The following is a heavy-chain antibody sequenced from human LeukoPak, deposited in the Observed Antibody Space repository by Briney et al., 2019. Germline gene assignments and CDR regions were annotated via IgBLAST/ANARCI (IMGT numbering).Heavy chain of an antibody. J-gene: IGHJ6*03. V-gene: IGHV3-9*01. CDR2: ISWKSGSI. CDR3: ARDCCGSSHFYYYYMDV. D-gene: IGHD6-13*01. Sequence: GRSLRLSCAASGFTFNDYAMHWVRQPPGKGLEWVSGISWKSGSIGYADSVKGRFTISRDNAKNSLYLQMNSLRAEDTALYYCARDCCGSSHFYYYYMDVWGKGTTVTVSS. CDR1: GFTFNDYA.